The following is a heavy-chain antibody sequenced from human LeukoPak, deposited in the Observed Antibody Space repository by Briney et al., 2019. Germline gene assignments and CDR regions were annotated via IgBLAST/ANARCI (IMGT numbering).Heavy chain of an antibody. CDR1: GGSISSYY. D-gene: IGHD2-2*02. V-gene: IGHV4-59*12. CDR3: ARDRPGAYCSSTSCYKADAFDI. J-gene: IGHJ3*02. CDR2: IYYSGST. Sequence: SETLSLTCTVSGGSISSYYWSWIRQPPGKGLEWIGYIYYSGSTYYNPSLKSRVTISVDTSKNQFSLKLSSVTAADTAVYYCARDRPGAYCSSTSCYKADAFDIWGQGTMVTVSS.